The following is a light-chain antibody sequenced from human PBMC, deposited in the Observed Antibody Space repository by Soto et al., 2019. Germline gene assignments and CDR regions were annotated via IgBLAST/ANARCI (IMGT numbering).Light chain of an antibody. CDR1: SSDLGGYNS. J-gene: IGLJ1*01. CDR2: GVS. V-gene: IGLV2-14*01. CDR3: SFYTTSSTSPYV. Sequence: QYVLTQPASVSGSPGQSITISCTETSSDLGGYNSVSWYQQHPGKAPKLVIYGVSNRPSGVSNRFSGSKAGNTASLTISGLQTEDEADYYCSFYTTSSTSPYVFGSGTKLTVL.